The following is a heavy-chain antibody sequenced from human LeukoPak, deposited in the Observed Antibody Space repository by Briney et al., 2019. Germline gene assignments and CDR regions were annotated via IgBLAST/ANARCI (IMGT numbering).Heavy chain of an antibody. Sequence: SPVKVSCKASVGTSSTDAVSLVRQAPGQGLEWMGGSSPFYDTRNYAQRFQGRVTITADESTSPVYMELNSLRSEDTAVYYCASGTYYSGYEFYHYTMDVWGRGTTVTVSS. CDR1: VGTSSTDA. CDR2: SSPFYDTR. CDR3: ASGTYYSGYEFYHYTMDV. D-gene: IGHD5-12*01. J-gene: IGHJ6*02. V-gene: IGHV1-69*13.